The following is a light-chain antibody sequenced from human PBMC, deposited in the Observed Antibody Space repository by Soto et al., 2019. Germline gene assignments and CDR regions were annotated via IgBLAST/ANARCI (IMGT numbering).Light chain of an antibody. CDR2: DAS. Sequence: DIQMTQSPSSLSSSVGYRFSVTCGASQSINRRLAWYQQKPGKAPKLLIYDASNLESGVPSRFSGSGSGTEFTLTISSLQPDDFATYYCQQYSSYSGRSFGQGTKVDIK. J-gene: IGKJ1*01. CDR3: QQYSSYSGRS. CDR1: QSINRR. V-gene: IGKV1-5*01.